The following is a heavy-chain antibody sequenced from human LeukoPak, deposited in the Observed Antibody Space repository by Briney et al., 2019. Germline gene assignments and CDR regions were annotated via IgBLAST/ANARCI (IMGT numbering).Heavy chain of an antibody. CDR3: ARDQQYYDILTGYYIGYFDY. V-gene: IGHV4-38-2*02. D-gene: IGHD3-9*01. Sequence: GSLRLSCTAAGFTFDDYGMSWVRQIPGKGLEWIGSIYYSGSTYYNPSLKSRVTISVDTSKNQFSLKLSSVTAADTAVYYCARDQQYYDILTGYYIGYFDYWGQGTLVTVSS. J-gene: IGHJ4*02. CDR1: GFTFDDYG. CDR2: IYYSGST.